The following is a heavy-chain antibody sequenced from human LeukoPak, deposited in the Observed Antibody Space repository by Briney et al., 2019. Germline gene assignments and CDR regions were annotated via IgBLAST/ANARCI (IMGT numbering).Heavy chain of an antibody. CDR1: GFTFTTYA. CDR3: ARRGAGSNSYFDY. J-gene: IGHJ4*02. Sequence: SGGSLRLSRAASGFTFTTYAMSWVRQAPGKGLEWVSAISGGGGSTTYYADSVKGRFTFSRDNSKNTLYLQMNSLTAEDTAVYYCARRGAGSNSYFDYWGQGTLVTVSS. CDR2: ISGGGGSTT. V-gene: IGHV3-23*01. D-gene: IGHD4-23*01.